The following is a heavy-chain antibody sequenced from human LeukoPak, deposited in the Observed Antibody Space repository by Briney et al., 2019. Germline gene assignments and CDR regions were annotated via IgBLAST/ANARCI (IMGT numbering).Heavy chain of an antibody. CDR1: GGSISSYY. D-gene: IGHD3-16*02. J-gene: IGHJ4*02. Sequence: KTSETLSLTCTVSGGSISSYYWSWIRQPAGKGLEWIGRIYTSGSTNYNPSLKGRVTMSVDTSKNQFSLKLSSVTAADTAVYYCARDYDYVWGSYRGYYFDYWGQGTLVTVSS. CDR2: IYTSGST. V-gene: IGHV4-4*07. CDR3: ARDYDYVWGSYRGYYFDY.